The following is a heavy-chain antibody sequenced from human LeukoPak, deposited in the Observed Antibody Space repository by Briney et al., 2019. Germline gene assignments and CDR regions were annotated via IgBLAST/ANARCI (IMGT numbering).Heavy chain of an antibody. V-gene: IGHV6-1*01. Sequence: HSQTLSLTCTVSGDRIAGNSVGWNWIRLSTSRGLEWMGRAYYRSRWNNDYAMCMRGRISVEPDTSRNQFSLLLHSVTPEDTAVYYCARDRDNNRFSSYGFDVWGQGTTVTVSS. CDR3: ARDRDNNRFSSYGFDV. CDR1: GDRIAGNSVG. CDR2: AYYRSRWNN. D-gene: IGHD3-10*01. J-gene: IGHJ6*02.